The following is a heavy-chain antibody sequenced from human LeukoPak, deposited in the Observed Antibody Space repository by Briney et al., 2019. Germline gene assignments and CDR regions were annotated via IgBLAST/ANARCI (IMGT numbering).Heavy chain of an antibody. J-gene: IGHJ4*02. D-gene: IGHD3-10*01. CDR1: GFTLSLYS. V-gene: IGHV3-21*01. Sequence: GGSLRLSCAASGFTLSLYSMTWVRQAPGKGLEWVSYIGTGRTHIYYADSVNGRFTISRDNAENSLYLQMNSLRAEDTAVYYCARQGSYGDFDYWGQGTLVTVSS. CDR3: ARQGSYGDFDY. CDR2: IGTGRTHI.